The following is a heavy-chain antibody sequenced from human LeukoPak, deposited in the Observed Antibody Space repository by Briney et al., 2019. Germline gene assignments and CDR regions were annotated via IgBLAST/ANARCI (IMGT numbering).Heavy chain of an antibody. Sequence: SETLSLTCTVSGYSISSGYYWGWIRQPPGKGLEWIGSIYHSGSTYYNPSPKSRVTISVDTSKNQFSLKLSSVTAADTAVYYCARDIVGATGGYFDYWGQGTLVTVSS. V-gene: IGHV4-38-2*02. CDR3: ARDIVGATGGYFDY. CDR2: IYHSGST. CDR1: GYSISSGYY. J-gene: IGHJ4*02. D-gene: IGHD1-26*01.